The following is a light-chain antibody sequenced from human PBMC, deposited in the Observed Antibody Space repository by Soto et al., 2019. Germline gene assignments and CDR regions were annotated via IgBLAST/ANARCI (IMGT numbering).Light chain of an antibody. CDR2: AAS. CDR3: QQSYTTPWT. V-gene: IGKV1-39*01. J-gene: IGKJ1*01. CDR1: QSVGVY. Sequence: DIQMTQSPSSLSASVGDRVTITCRASQSVGVYLNWYQQKPGKAPKLLIYAASSLQSGVPSRFSGSGSGTDFTLTISSLQAEDFATYYCQQSYTTPWTLGQGTKVDIK.